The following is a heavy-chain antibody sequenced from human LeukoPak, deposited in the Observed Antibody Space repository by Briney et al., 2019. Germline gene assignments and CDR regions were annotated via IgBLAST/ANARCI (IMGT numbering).Heavy chain of an antibody. J-gene: IGHJ3*02. D-gene: IGHD3-10*01. V-gene: IGHV5-51*01. CDR1: GYSFTTYW. Sequence: GESLKISCQASGYSFTTYWIGWGRQMPGKSLECMGVIYPGDSDTRYSPSFQGQVTISANNSINTAYLQWSSLKASDTAMYYCARLGTYWSNYYFENWGQGTLVTVSS. CDR3: ARLGTYWSNYYFEN. CDR2: IYPGDSDT.